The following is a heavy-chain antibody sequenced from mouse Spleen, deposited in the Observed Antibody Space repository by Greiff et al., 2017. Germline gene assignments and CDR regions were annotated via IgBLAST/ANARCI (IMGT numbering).Heavy chain of an antibody. CDR1: GYAFSSSW. V-gene: IGHV1-82*01. CDR3: ARAVTGTNYFDY. Sequence: QVQLQQSGPELVKPGASVKISCKASGYAFSSSWMNWVKQRPGKGLEWIGRIYPGDGDTNYNGKFKGKATLTADKSSSTAYMQLSSLTSEDSAVYFCARAVTGTNYFDYWGQGTTLTVSS. J-gene: IGHJ2*01. D-gene: IGHD4-1*01. CDR2: IYPGDGDT.